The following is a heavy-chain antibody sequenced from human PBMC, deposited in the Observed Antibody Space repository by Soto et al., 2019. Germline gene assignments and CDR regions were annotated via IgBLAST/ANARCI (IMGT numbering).Heavy chain of an antibody. CDR3: ARAGVVGATALDY. CDR1: GDSISSGGYS. D-gene: IGHD1-26*01. CDR2: IYHSGST. V-gene: IGHV4-30-2*01. J-gene: IGHJ4*02. Sequence: PSETLSLTCAVSGDSISSGGYSWSWIRQPPGKGLEWIGYIYHSGSTYYNPSLKSRVTISVDRSKNQFSLKLSSVTAADTAVYYCARAGVVGATALDYWGQGTLVT.